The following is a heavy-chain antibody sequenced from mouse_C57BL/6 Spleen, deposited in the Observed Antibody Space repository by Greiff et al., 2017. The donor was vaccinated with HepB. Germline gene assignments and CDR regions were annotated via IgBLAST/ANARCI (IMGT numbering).Heavy chain of an antibody. Sequence: EVKVVESGGDLVKPGGSLKLSCAASGFTFSSYGMSWVCQTPDKRLEWVATISSGGSYTYYPDSVKGRFTISRDNAKNTLYLQMSSLKSEDTAMYYCARHGITTVVEKVFDYWGQGTTLTVSS. CDR2: ISSGGSYT. V-gene: IGHV5-6*01. D-gene: IGHD1-1*01. CDR3: ARHGITTVVEKVFDY. J-gene: IGHJ2*01. CDR1: GFTFSSYG.